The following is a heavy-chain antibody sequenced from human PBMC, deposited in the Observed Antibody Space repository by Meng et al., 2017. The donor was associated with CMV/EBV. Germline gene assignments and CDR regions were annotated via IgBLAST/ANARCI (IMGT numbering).Heavy chain of an antibody. Sequence: SETLSLTCTVSGGSISSSSYYWGWIRQPPGKGLEWIGSIYYSGSTYYNPSLKSRVTISVDTSKNQFSLKLSSVTAADTAVYYCARGLAARRFDPWGQGTRVTVSS. J-gene: IGHJ5*02. CDR3: ARGLAARRFDP. V-gene: IGHV4-39*01. CDR2: IYYSGST. CDR1: GGSISSSSYY. D-gene: IGHD6-6*01.